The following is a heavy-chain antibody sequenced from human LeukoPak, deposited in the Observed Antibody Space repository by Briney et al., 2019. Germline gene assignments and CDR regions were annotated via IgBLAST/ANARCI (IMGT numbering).Heavy chain of an antibody. CDR1: GGTFSSYA. CDR2: IIPILGIA. V-gene: IGHV1-69*04. CDR3: ARAAYCGGDCYSNWFDP. D-gene: IGHD2-21*02. J-gene: IGHJ5*02. Sequence: SVKVSCKASGGTFSSYAISWVRQAPGQGLEWMGRIIPILGIANYAQKFQGRVTITADKSTSTAYMELSSLRSEDPAVYYCARAAYCGGDCYSNWFDPWGQGTLVTVSS.